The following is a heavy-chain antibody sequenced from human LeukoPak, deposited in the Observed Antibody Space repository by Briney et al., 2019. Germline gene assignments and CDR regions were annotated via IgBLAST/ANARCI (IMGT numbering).Heavy chain of an antibody. J-gene: IGHJ4*02. CDR3: ARDPGLRYFDWTMSGYFDY. V-gene: IGHV3-21*01. CDR2: ISSSSSYI. D-gene: IGHD3-9*01. Sequence: PGGSLRLSCAASGFTFSSYSMNWVRQAPGKGLEWVSSISSSSSYIYYADSVKGRFTISRDNAKNSLYPQMNSLRAEDTAVYYCARDPGLRYFDWTMSGYFDYWGQGTLVTVSS. CDR1: GFTFSSYS.